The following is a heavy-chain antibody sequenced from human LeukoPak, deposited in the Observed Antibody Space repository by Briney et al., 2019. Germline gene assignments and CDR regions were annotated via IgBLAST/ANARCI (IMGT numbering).Heavy chain of an antibody. Sequence: SETLSLTCAVSGGSTSSSNWWSWVRQPPGKGLEWIGEIYHSGSTNYNPSLKSRVTISVDKSKNQFSLKLSSVTAADTAVYYCARNEAGYCSGGSCYDYWGQGTLVTVSS. J-gene: IGHJ4*02. CDR2: IYHSGST. D-gene: IGHD2-15*01. V-gene: IGHV4-4*02. CDR3: ARNEAGYCSGGSCYDY. CDR1: GGSTSSSNW.